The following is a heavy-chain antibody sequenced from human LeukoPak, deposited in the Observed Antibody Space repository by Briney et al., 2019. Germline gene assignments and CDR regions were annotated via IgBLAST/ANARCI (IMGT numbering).Heavy chain of an antibody. J-gene: IGHJ4*02. CDR3: AKEANYDILTGYLFPYDY. Sequence: GGALRLSCAASGFTFISYAMSWVRQAPGKGLEWVSAISGIGGSTYYADSVKGRFTLSRDNSKNTLYLQMHSLRAEDTAVYYCAKEANYDILTGYLFPYDYWGQGPLVTVSS. V-gene: IGHV3-23*01. CDR2: ISGIGGST. D-gene: IGHD3-9*01. CDR1: GFTFISYA.